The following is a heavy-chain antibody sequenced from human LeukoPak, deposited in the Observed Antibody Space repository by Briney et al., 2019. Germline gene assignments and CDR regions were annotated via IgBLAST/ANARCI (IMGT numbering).Heavy chain of an antibody. J-gene: IGHJ4*02. CDR3: ARDTRGYGSGSYHDY. CDR2: ISYDGSNK. CDR1: GITFSSYA. Sequence: GGSLKLSCAASGITFSSYAMHWVRQAPGKGLEWVAVISYDGSNKYYADSVKGRFTISRDNSKNTLYLQMNSLRAEDTAVYYCARDTRGYGSGSYHDYWGQGTLVTVSS. D-gene: IGHD3-10*01. V-gene: IGHV3-30-3*01.